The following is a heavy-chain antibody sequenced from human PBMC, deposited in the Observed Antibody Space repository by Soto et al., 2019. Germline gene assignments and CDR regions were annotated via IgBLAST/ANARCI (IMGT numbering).Heavy chain of an antibody. Sequence: QVQLVQSGAEVRKPGSSVKVSCKASGDTFRRYTISWMRQSPGQGLEWIGRIIPIHDVADYALRFQGRVTSTADTSTSTAYLELTSLRSEDTAVYYCARDDYGDFWGQGTLVTVSS. D-gene: IGHD4-17*01. CDR2: IIPIHDVA. V-gene: IGHV1-69*08. J-gene: IGHJ4*02. CDR1: GDTFRRYT. CDR3: ARDDYGDF.